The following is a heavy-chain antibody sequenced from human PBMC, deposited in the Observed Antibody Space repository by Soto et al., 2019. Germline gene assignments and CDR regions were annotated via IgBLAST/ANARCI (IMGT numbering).Heavy chain of an antibody. CDR3: ARVFEYCGTSCYNWFDP. D-gene: IGHD2-2*01. J-gene: IGHJ5*02. CDR1: GYTFTSYD. CDR2: MNPNSGNT. Sequence: ASVKVSCKASGYTFTSYDINWVRQATGQGLEWMGWMNPNSGNTGYAQKFQGRVTMTRNTSMSTAYMELSSLRSEDTAVYYCARVFEYCGTSCYNWFDPWGQGTLVTVSS. V-gene: IGHV1-8*01.